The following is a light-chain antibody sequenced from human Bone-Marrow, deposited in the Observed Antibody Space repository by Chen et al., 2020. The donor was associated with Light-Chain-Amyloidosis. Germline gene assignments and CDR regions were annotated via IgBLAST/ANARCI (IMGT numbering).Light chain of an antibody. J-gene: IGLJ2*01. CDR3: QSAYISSSYHLI. CDR1: DLPTKY. CDR2: SDT. V-gene: IGLV3-25*03. Sequence: SYELTQPPSLSVSPGQTARLTCTVDDLPTKYTYWYQQKPGQAPVLVIHSDTEKTSWITERFSGCSTGTTATLNIIGGQAEDDEEYHCQSAYISSSYHLIFGGGTKLTVL.